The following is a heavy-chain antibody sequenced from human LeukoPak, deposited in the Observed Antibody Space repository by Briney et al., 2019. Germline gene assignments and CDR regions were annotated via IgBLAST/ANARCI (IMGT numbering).Heavy chain of an antibody. D-gene: IGHD4-11*01. CDR2: ISHDGSNT. Sequence: GRSLRLSCAASGFTFSNHAMHWVRQAPGKGLKWVAVISHDGSNTYYGDSVKGRFTISRDNSKNTLDLQMNSLRAKDTAVYYCARETVTNHDAFDIWGQGAMVTVSS. CDR1: GFTFSNHA. V-gene: IGHV3-30-3*01. J-gene: IGHJ3*02. CDR3: ARETVTNHDAFDI.